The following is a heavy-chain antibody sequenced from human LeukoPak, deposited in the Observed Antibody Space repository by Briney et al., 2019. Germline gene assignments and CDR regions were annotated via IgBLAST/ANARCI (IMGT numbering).Heavy chain of an antibody. D-gene: IGHD6-19*01. CDR1: GFTFNSYW. J-gene: IGHJ4*02. Sequence: GGSLRLSCAASGFTFNSYWMSWVRQAPGKGLEWVANINQDGSQKYYVDSVEGQFTISRDNAKNSLYLQMNSLRAEDTAVYYCARDFGGAVAGPRFDCWGQGTLVTVSS. CDR2: INQDGSQK. V-gene: IGHV3-7*03. CDR3: ARDFGGAVAGPRFDC.